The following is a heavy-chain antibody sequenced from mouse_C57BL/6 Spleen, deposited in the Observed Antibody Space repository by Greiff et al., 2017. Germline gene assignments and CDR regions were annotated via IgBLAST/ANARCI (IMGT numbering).Heavy chain of an antibody. Sequence: QVQLQQPGAELVRPGSSVKLSCKASGYTFTSYWMHWVKQRPIQGLDWIGNIDPSDSETHYNQKFKDKATLTVDKSSSTAYMQLSSLTSEDSAVYYCARVRREEGFACWGQGTLVTVSA. J-gene: IGHJ3*01. D-gene: IGHD2-14*01. CDR2: IDPSDSET. CDR1: GYTFTSYW. V-gene: IGHV1-52*01. CDR3: ARVRREEGFAC.